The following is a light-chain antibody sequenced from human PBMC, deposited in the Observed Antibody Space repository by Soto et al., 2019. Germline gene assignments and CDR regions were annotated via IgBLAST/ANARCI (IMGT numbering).Light chain of an antibody. CDR3: CSYAGSYTPPYV. CDR1: SSDVGGYNY. J-gene: IGLJ1*01. CDR2: DVS. Sequence: QSALTQPRSVSGSPGQSVTISCTGTSSDVGGYNYVSWYQQHPGKAPKLTIYDVSKRPSGAPDRFSGSKSGNTASLTISGLQAEDEADYYCCSYAGSYTPPYVFGTGTRSPS. V-gene: IGLV2-11*01.